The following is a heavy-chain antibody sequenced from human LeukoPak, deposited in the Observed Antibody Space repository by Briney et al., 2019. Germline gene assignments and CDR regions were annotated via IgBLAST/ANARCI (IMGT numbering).Heavy chain of an antibody. V-gene: IGHV1-2*02. CDR1: GYTFTVYY. J-gene: IGHJ4*02. Sequence: ASVKVSCKASGYTFTVYYMHWVRQAPGQGLEWMGWINPNSGGTNYAQKFQGRVTMTRDTSISTAYMELSRLRSDDTAVYYCARDGSGGYYITDYWGQGTLVTVSS. D-gene: IGHD3-10*01. CDR3: ARDGSGGYYITDY. CDR2: INPNSGGT.